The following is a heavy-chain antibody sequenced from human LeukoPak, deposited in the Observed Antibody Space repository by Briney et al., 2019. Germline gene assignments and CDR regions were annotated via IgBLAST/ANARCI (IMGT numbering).Heavy chain of an antibody. D-gene: IGHD1-26*01. J-gene: IGHJ4*02. V-gene: IGHV4-30-2*01. CDR1: GGSISSGGYY. Sequence: SSETLSLTCTVSGGSISSGGYYGSWIRQPPGKGLEWIGYIYQSGSTYYNPSLKSRVTISVDTSKNQFSLKLSSVTAADTAVYYCARGLARGCLWYWGQGTLVTVSS. CDR3: ARGLARGCLWY. CDR2: IYQSGST.